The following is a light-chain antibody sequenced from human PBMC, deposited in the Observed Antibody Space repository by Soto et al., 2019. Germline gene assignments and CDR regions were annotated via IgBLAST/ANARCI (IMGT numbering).Light chain of an antibody. CDR3: QQYNSWPVT. Sequence: EIVMTQSPATLSVSPGERATLSCRASQSVSTNLAWYQQKPGQAPRLLIYGASTRATGIPARFSGSGSGTEFSLTVSSLQSEDFADYYCQQYNSWPVTFGGGTKVDIK. CDR1: QSVSTN. CDR2: GAS. J-gene: IGKJ4*01. V-gene: IGKV3-15*01.